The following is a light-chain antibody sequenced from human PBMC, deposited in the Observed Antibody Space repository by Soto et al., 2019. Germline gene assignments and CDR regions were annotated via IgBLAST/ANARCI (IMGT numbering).Light chain of an antibody. CDR2: GNS. J-gene: IGLJ3*02. CDR1: SSNIGAGYV. Sequence: QSELTQPPSVSGAPGQRVTISCTGSSSNIGAGYVVHWYQQLPGTAPKLLIYGNSNRPSGVPDRFSGSKSGTSASLAITGLQAEDEADYYCQSYDSSLSGWVFGGGTKLTVL. V-gene: IGLV1-40*01. CDR3: QSYDSSLSGWV.